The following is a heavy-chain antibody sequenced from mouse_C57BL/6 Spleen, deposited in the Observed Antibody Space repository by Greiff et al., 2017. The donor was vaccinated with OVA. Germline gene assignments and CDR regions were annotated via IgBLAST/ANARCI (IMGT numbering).Heavy chain of an antibody. V-gene: IGHV2-2*01. CDR1: GFSLTSYG. CDR2: IWSGGST. Sequence: VQLKESGPGLVQPSQSLSITCTVSGFSLTSYGVHWVRQSPGKGMEWLGVIWSGGSTDDNAAFISRLSISKDNSKSLVFFKMNSLQADDTAIYYCASLYFDYWGQGTTLTVAS. CDR3: ASLYFDY. J-gene: IGHJ2*01.